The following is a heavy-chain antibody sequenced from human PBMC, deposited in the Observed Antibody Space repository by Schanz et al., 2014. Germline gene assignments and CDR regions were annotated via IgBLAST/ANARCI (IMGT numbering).Heavy chain of an antibody. CDR1: GFTFRNYA. CDR3: AKGRGGTSSEGLDQYYGMDV. Sequence: EVQLVESGGGLVQPGGSLKLSCSASGFTFRNYALSWVRQAPGKGLAWVSAISGSGGSTYYADSVKGRFTISRDNSKNMLYLQMNSLRGEDTAVYFCAKGRGGTSSEGLDQYYGMDVWGQGTTVTVSS. CDR2: ISGSGGST. V-gene: IGHV3-23*04. D-gene: IGHD6-6*01. J-gene: IGHJ6*02.